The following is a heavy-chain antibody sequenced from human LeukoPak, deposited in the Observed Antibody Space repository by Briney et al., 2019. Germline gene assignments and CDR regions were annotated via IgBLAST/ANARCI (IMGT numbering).Heavy chain of an antibody. CDR2: ISSSNSYI. V-gene: IGHV3-21*01. CDR1: GFTFSSYS. D-gene: IGHD4-17*01. Sequence: GGSLRLSCAASGFTFSSYSMNWGRQAPGKGLELVSSISSSNSYIYYADSVKGRFPISRDNAKNSLYLHMNSMRAEDTAVYYCARSMQVNGDYVWYYFDYWGQGTLVTVSS. J-gene: IGHJ4*02. CDR3: ARSMQVNGDYVWYYFDY.